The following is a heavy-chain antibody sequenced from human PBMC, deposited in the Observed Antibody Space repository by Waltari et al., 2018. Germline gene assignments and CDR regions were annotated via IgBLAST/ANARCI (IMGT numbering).Heavy chain of an antibody. D-gene: IGHD2-2*01. CDR2: LWYDGSNK. V-gene: IGHV3-33*01. Sequence: QVQLVESGGGVVQPGRSLRLSCAASGFTFSSYGMHWVRQAPGKGLEWVAVLWYDGSNKYYAASVKGRFTISRDNSKNTLYLQMNSLRAEDTAVYYCARDIPMPDYWGQGTLVTVSS. CDR3: ARDIPMPDY. CDR1: GFTFSSYG. J-gene: IGHJ4*02.